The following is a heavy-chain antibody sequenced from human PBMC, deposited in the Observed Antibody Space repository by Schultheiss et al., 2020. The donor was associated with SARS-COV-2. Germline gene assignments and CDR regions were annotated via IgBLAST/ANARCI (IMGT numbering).Heavy chain of an antibody. CDR3: AREGVYQLLSFYYYMDV. CDR2: IYTSGST. D-gene: IGHD2-2*01. V-gene: IGHV4-39*07. Sequence: SETLSLTCTVSGGSISSSSYYWGWIRQPPGKGLEWIGSIYTSGSTNYNPSLKSRVTISVDTSKNQFSLKLSSVTAADTAVYYCAREGVYQLLSFYYYMDVWGKGTTVTVSS. J-gene: IGHJ6*03. CDR1: GGSISSSSYY.